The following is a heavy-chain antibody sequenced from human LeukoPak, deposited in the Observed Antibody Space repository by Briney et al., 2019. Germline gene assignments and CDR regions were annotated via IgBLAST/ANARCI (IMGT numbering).Heavy chain of an antibody. CDR2: IRYDGSNK. Sequence: HSGGSLRLSCAASGFTFSSYGMHWVRQAPGKGLEWVAFIRYDGSNKYYADSVKGRFTISRDNSKNTLYLQMNSLRAEDTAGYYCAKGDYYDSSGYYGSLMAFDTWGQGTMVTVSS. CDR3: AKGDYYDSSGYYGSLMAFDT. CDR1: GFTFSSYG. J-gene: IGHJ3*02. D-gene: IGHD3-22*01. V-gene: IGHV3-30*02.